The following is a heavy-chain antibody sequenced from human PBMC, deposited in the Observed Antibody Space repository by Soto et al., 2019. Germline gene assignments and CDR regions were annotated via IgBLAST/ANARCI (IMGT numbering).Heavy chain of an antibody. CDR3: ARGPHVGISTS. CDR1: GFIFSSSA. V-gene: IGHV3-53*01. CDR2: IYSGGST. Sequence: GGSLRLSCSASGFIFSSSAMNWVRQAPGKGLEWLSVIYSGGSTYYAESVKGRFTISRDNSKNTLNLQMNALRVEDTAVYYCARGPHVGISTSWGQGTLVTAPQ. J-gene: IGHJ4*02. D-gene: IGHD2-2*01.